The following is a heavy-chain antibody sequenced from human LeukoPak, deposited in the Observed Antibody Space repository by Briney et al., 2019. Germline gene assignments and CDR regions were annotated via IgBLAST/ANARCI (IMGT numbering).Heavy chain of an antibody. CDR3: AKGASEWLGEDFDY. CDR1: GFTFSDFW. V-gene: IGHV3-7*03. D-gene: IGHD6-19*01. J-gene: IGHJ4*02. CDR2: IKQDGSEK. Sequence: GGSLRLSCAASGFTFSDFWMSWVRQAPGKGLEWVANIKQDGSEKYYVDSVKGRFTISRDNAKNSLYLQMNSLRAEDMALYYCAKGASEWLGEDFDYWGQGTLVTVSS.